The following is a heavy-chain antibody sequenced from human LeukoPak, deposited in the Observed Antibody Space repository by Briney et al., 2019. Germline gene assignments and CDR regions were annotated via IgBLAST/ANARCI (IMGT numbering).Heavy chain of an antibody. CDR3: ARDQGVGENADRADAFDI. J-gene: IGHJ3*02. D-gene: IGHD2-21*01. CDR1: GFTFDDYA. V-gene: IGHV3-43D*03. CDR2: ITWDGGTT. Sequence: PGGSLRLSCAASGFTFDDYAMHWVRQAPGKGLEWVSLITWDGGTTYYADSVKGRFTISRDNAKNSLNLQMNSLRAKDTALYYCARDQGVGENADRADAFDIWGQGTMVTVSS.